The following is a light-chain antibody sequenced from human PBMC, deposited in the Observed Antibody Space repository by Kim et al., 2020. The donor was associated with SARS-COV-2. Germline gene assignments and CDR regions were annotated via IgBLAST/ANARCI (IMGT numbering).Light chain of an antibody. Sequence: EIVMTQSPATLSVSPGERATLSCRASQSVSSNLAWYQQKPGQAPRLLIYGASTRATGIPARFSGSGSGTEFTLTISSLQSEDFAVYYCQQYNNWPPLTFGGGNKLEI. CDR2: GAS. J-gene: IGKJ4*01. CDR1: QSVSSN. CDR3: QQYNNWPPLT. V-gene: IGKV3-15*01.